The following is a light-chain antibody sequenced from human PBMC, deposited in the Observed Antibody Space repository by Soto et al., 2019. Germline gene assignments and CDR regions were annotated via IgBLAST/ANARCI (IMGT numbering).Light chain of an antibody. CDR2: GGS. CDR1: QSVTNSR. V-gene: IGKV3-20*01. CDR3: QQWSRSPRT. Sequence: EIVLTQSPGTLSLSPGERATLSCRASQSVTNSRLAWYQQKPGQAPKVLIYGGSNRATGIPDRFSGSGSGTYFTLTISRLEPEDVANYYCQQWSRSPRTFGQGTKLEIK. J-gene: IGKJ2*01.